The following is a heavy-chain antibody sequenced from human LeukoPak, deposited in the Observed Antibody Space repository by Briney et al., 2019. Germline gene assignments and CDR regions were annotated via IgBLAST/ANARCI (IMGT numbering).Heavy chain of an antibody. CDR3: ARGTYCGGDCYPTDY. J-gene: IGHJ4*02. V-gene: IGHV1-46*01. D-gene: IGHD2-21*02. Sequence: ASVKVSCKASGYTFTSYYLHWVRQAPGQGLEWMGIINPSRGSTSYAQKFQGRVTMTRDTSTSTVYMELSSLRSEDTAVYYCARGTYCGGDCYPTDYWGQGTLVTVSS. CDR2: INPSRGST. CDR1: GYTFTSYY.